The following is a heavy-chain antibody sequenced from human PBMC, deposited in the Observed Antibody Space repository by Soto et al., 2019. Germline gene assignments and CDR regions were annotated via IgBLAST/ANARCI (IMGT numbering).Heavy chain of an antibody. J-gene: IGHJ5*02. CDR2: IYYSGST. D-gene: IGHD2-15*01. Sequence: PSETLSLTCTVSGGSISSYYWSWIRQPPGKGLEWIGYIYYSGSTNYNPSLKSRVTISVDTSKNQFSLKLSSVTAADTAVYYCAGLMGDCSGGSCYSISRWFDPWGQGTLVTVSS. V-gene: IGHV4-59*08. CDR3: AGLMGDCSGGSCYSISRWFDP. CDR1: GGSISSYY.